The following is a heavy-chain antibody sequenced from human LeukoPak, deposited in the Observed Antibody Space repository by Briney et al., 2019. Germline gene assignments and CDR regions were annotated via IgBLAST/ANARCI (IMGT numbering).Heavy chain of an antibody. Sequence: SETLSLTCTVPGGSISSGGYYWSWTRQHPGKGLECIGYIHYSGRTYYNPSLKSRVTISVDTSKNQFSLKLSSVTAADTAVYYCARSNSGSNFDYWGQGTLVTVSS. V-gene: IGHV4-31*03. D-gene: IGHD5-12*01. CDR3: ARSNSGSNFDY. CDR2: IHYSGRT. J-gene: IGHJ4*02. CDR1: GGSISSGGYY.